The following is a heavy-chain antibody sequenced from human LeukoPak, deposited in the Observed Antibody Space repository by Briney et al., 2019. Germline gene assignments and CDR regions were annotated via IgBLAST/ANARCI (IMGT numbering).Heavy chain of an antibody. CDR2: IYHSGST. J-gene: IGHJ4*02. CDR1: GGSISSSNW. Sequence: SGTLSLTCAVSGGSISSSNWWSWVRQPPGKGLEGIGEIYHSGSTNYNPSLKSRVTISVDKSKNQFSLKLSSVTAADTAVYYCARIVVVPAAPLAAFDYWGQGTLVTVSS. D-gene: IGHD2-2*01. CDR3: ARIVVVPAAPLAAFDY. V-gene: IGHV4-4*02.